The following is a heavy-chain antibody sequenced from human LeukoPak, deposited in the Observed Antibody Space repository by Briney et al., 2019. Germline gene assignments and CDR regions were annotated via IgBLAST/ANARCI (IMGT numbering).Heavy chain of an antibody. D-gene: IGHD6-6*01. CDR3: ASLPKYGNALKAFDI. V-gene: IGHV4-39*01. CDR1: GGSISSSSYY. J-gene: IGHJ3*02. Sequence: SETLSLTCTVSGGSISSSSYYWGWIRQPPGKGLEWIGSIYYSGSTYYNPSLKSRVTISVDTSKNQFSLKLSSVTAADTAVYYCASLPKYGNALKAFDIWGQGTVVTVSS. CDR2: IYYSGST.